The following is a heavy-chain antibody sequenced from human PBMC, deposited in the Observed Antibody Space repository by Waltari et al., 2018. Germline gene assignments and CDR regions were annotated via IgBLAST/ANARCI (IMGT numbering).Heavy chain of an antibody. CDR2: IYTSGST. J-gene: IGHJ6*03. CDR1: NFYISNGYY. D-gene: IGHD3-3*01. CDR3: ARAGLYYDFWSGYHGYYMDV. V-gene: IGHV4-38-2*01. Sequence: QVQLQESGPGLVKPSETLSLTCAVSNFYISNGYYWGWIRQPPGKGLEWIGRIYTSGSTNYNPSLKSRVTMSVDTSKNQFSLKLSSVTAADTAVYYCARAGLYYDFWSGYHGYYMDVWGKGTTVTISS.